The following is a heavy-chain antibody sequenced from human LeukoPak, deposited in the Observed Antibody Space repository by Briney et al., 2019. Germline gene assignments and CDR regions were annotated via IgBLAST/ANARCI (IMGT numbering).Heavy chain of an antibody. CDR3: ARDAAAAGTYYYYMDV. D-gene: IGHD6-13*01. V-gene: IGHV1-2*02. CDR1: GYTFTGYY. CDR2: INPNSGGT. Sequence: ASVKVSCMAAGYTFTGYYMRWVRQAPGQGLEWMGWINPNSGGTNYAQKFQGRVTMTRDTSISTAYMELSRLRSDDTAVYYCARDAAAAGTYYYYMDVWGQGTTVTVSS. J-gene: IGHJ6*03.